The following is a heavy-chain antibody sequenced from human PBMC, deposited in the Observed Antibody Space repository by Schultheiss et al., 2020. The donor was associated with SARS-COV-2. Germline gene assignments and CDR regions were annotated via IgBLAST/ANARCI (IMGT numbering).Heavy chain of an antibody. Sequence: GGSLRLSCAASGFTFSSYSMNWVRQAPGKGLEWVSSISGGSTYYADSRKGRFTISRDNSKNTLYLQMNSLRAEDTAVYYCAKDRYYYDSSGPKRDDYWGQGTLVTVSS. CDR1: GFTFSSYS. CDR2: ISGGST. V-gene: IGHV3-38-3*01. D-gene: IGHD3-22*01. CDR3: AKDRYYYDSSGPKRDDY. J-gene: IGHJ4*01.